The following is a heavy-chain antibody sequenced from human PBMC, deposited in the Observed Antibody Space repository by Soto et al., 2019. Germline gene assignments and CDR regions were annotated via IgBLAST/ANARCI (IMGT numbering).Heavy chain of an antibody. Sequence: QVQLVQSGAEVKKPGASVKVSCKASGYTFTSYDINWVRQATGQGLEWMGWMNPNSGNTGYAQKFQGRVTMTRNTSISTDYMEGSSLRSEDTAGYYCARGPPPWLVRDYFDYLGQGTLVTVSS. J-gene: IGHJ4*02. V-gene: IGHV1-8*01. CDR1: GYTFTSYD. D-gene: IGHD6-19*01. CDR3: ARGPPPWLVRDYFDY. CDR2: MNPNSGNT.